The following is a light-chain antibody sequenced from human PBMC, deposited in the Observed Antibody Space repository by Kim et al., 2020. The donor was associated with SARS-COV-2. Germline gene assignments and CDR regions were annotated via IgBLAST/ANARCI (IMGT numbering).Light chain of an antibody. V-gene: IGKV3D-15*01. Sequence: ETVMTQSPGTLSVSPGERATLFCRASQSVDGNLAWYQQKPGQAPRLLIYGASSRATGIPARFSGSGSGTEFTLTISSLQSEDFAVYYCQQYNNWPQTFGRGTKVDIK. CDR1: QSVDGN. CDR2: GAS. J-gene: IGKJ1*01. CDR3: QQYNNWPQT.